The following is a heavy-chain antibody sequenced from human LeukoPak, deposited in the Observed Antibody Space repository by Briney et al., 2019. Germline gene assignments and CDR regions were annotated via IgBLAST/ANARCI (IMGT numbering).Heavy chain of an antibody. CDR1: GFTFSSYG. D-gene: IGHD1-26*01. CDR3: AKFAQRVGASDY. V-gene: IGHV3-30*18. Sequence: PGGSLRLSCAASGFTFSSYGMHWVRQAPGKGLEGVAVISYDGSNKYYADSVKGRFTISRDNSKNTLYLQMNRLRAEDTAVYYCAKFAQRVGASDYWGQGTLVTVSS. CDR2: ISYDGSNK. J-gene: IGHJ4*02.